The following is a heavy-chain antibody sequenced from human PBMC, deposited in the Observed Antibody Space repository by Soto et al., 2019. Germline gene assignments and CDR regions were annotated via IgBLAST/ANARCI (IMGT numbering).Heavy chain of an antibody. V-gene: IGHV3-11*06. CDR2: ISSSSSYT. Sequence: VGSLRLSCAASGFTFSDYYMSWIRQAPGKGLEWVSYISSSSSYTNYADSVKGRFTISRDNAKNSLYLQMNSLRAEDTAVYYCARDAYSNYVVVAGYYYYGMDVWGQGTTVTVSS. J-gene: IGHJ6*02. D-gene: IGHD4-4*01. CDR1: GFTFSDYY. CDR3: ARDAYSNYVVVAGYYYYGMDV.